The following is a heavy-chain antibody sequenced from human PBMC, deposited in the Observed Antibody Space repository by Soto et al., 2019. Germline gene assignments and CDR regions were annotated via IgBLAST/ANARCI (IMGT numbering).Heavy chain of an antibody. J-gene: IGHJ6*02. CDR3: AGWEGETAMENV. V-gene: IGHV1-69*01. Sequence: QVQLVQSGAEVKKPGSAVLVTCKASGGILLSYTISWVRQAPVQGLVRLGVVIPIFGIANYAQKFQGRVTITADESTSVADMELSSLRSEDTAVYYCAGWEGETAMENVWGQGTTVTVSS. CDR1: GGILLSYT. CDR2: VIPIFGIA. D-gene: IGHD5-18*01.